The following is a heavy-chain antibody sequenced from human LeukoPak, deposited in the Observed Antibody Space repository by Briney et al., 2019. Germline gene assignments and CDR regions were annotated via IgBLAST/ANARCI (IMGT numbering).Heavy chain of an antibody. CDR2: FDPEDGET. V-gene: IGHV1-24*01. CDR3: ATYSVGMDV. J-gene: IGHJ6*02. CDR1: GYTLTELS. D-gene: IGHD4-11*01. Sequence: ASVKVSCKVSGYTLTELSMHWVRQAPGKGLEWMGGFDPEDGETIYPQKFQGRVTKTEDTSTDTAYMELSSLRSEDTAVYYCATYSVGMDVWGQGTTVTVSS.